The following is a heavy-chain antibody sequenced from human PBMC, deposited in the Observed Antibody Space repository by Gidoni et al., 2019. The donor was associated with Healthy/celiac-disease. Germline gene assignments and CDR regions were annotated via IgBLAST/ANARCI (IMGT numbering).Heavy chain of an antibody. Sequence: QVQLVESGGGVVQPGRSLRLSCAASGFTFSSYGMHWVRQAPGKGLEWVAVIWYDGSNKYYADSVKGRFTIARDNSKNTLYLQMNSLRAEDTAVYYCARDYGHFDYWGQGTLVTVSS. D-gene: IGHD3-10*01. CDR1: GFTFSSYG. CDR3: ARDYGHFDY. V-gene: IGHV3-33*01. CDR2: IWYDGSNK. J-gene: IGHJ4*02.